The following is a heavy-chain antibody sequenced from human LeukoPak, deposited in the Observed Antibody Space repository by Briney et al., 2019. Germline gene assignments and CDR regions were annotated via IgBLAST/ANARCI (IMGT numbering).Heavy chain of an antibody. CDR3: VVGGSPGY. J-gene: IGHJ4*02. CDR2: ISTDGYTA. Sequence: GGSLRLSCAASGLAFSAYKMHWVRQAPRKGLVWVSRISTDGYTADYADFVQGRFTASRDNTKNTWSLEMNSLRAEDTAVYYCVVGGSPGYWGQGTLVTVSS. V-gene: IGHV3-74*01. CDR1: GLAFSAYK. D-gene: IGHD2-15*01.